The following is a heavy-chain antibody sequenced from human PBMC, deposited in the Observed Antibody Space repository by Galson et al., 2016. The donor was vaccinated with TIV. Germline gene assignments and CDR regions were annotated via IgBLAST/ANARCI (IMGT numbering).Heavy chain of an antibody. Sequence: SLRLSCAAPGFTFSVYNMNWVRQAPGKGLEWISYASTTSSLIYYADSVRGRFTISRDNAKNSLYLQMNSLRADDTAVYYCAREGRDGYNPYFDYWGQGTLVTVSS. CDR2: ASTTSSLI. V-gene: IGHV3-48*01. D-gene: IGHD5-24*01. CDR1: GFTFSVYN. CDR3: AREGRDGYNPYFDY. J-gene: IGHJ4*02.